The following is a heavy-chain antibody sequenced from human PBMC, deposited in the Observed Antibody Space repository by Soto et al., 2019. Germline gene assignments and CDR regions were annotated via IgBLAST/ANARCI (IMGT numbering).Heavy chain of an antibody. V-gene: IGHV1-69*13. Sequence: ASVKVSCKASGGTFSSYAICWVRQAPGQGLEWMGGIIPIFGTANYAQKFQGRVTITADESTSTAYMELSSLRSEDTAVYYCAREGLGYCSSTSCYPRKFNWFDPWGQGTLVTVSS. J-gene: IGHJ5*02. CDR3: AREGLGYCSSTSCYPRKFNWFDP. D-gene: IGHD2-2*01. CDR1: GGTFSSYA. CDR2: IIPIFGTA.